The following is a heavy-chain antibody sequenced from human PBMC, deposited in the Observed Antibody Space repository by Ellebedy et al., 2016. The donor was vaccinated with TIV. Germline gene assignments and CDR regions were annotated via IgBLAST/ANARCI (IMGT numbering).Heavy chain of an antibody. CDR1: GYTFTSPA. D-gene: IGHD6-13*01. J-gene: IGHJ4*02. Sequence: AASVKVFCKASGYTFTSPAMNWVRHPPGQGLEWRGWINTNTGNPTYAKAFTGRLVFSLDTSVSTAYLQISSLKAEDTAVYYCARDYRSSSSSWSHFDYWGQGTLVTVSS. CDR2: INTNTGNP. V-gene: IGHV7-4-1*02. CDR3: ARDYRSSSSSWSHFDY.